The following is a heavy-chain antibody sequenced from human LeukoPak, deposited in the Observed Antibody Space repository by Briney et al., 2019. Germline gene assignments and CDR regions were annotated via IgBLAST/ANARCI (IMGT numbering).Heavy chain of an antibody. CDR2: INHSGST. J-gene: IGHJ4*02. CDR1: GGSFSGYY. CDR3: ARTNYYGSGSYSETHDY. D-gene: IGHD3-10*01. V-gene: IGHV4-34*01. Sequence: SETLSLTCAVYGGSFSGYYWSWIRQPPGKGLEWIGEINHSGSTNYNPSLKSRVTISVDTSKNQFSLKLSSVTAADTAVYYCARTNYYGSGSYSETHDYWGQGTLVTVSS.